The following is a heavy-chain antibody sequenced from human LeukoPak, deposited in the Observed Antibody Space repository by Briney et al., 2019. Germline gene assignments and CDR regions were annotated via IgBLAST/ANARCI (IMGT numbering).Heavy chain of an antibody. J-gene: IGHJ5*01. D-gene: IGHD6-6*01. V-gene: IGHV3-11*04. Sequence: PGGSLRLSCAASGFTFSDSYMTWVRQAPGKGVEWVAFISGSGHDINYSDSVKGRFTISRDNAKNSLYLQMSSLRVEDTAVYYCTRDPRHFDSCGQGTLVTVSS. CDR1: GFTFSDSY. CDR2: ISGSGHDI. CDR3: TRDPRHFDS.